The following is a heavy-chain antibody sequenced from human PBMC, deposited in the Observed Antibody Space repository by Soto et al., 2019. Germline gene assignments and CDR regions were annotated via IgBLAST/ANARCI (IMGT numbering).Heavy chain of an antibody. D-gene: IGHD3-10*01. CDR2: IIPILGIA. CDR3: XXXXXXXXLGSY. V-gene: IGHV1-69*02. J-gene: IGHJ4*02. CDR1: GGTFSSYT. Sequence: QVQLVQSGAEVKKPGSSVKVSCKASGGTFSSYTISWVRQAPGQGLEWMGRIIPILGIANYAQKLQGRVXXXXXXXXXXXXXXXXXXXXXXXXXXXXXXXXXXXXLGSYRGQGTLVTVSS.